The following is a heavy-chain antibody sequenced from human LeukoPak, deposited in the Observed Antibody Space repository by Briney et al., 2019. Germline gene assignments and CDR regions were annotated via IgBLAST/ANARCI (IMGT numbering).Heavy chain of an antibody. J-gene: IGHJ4*02. CDR1: GFTFARHW. V-gene: IGHV3-74*01. D-gene: IGHD2/OR15-2a*01. CDR2: ISTDGSRT. Sequence: GGSLRLSCAASGFTFARHWMHWVRQAPGKGLVWVSRISTDGSRTDYADSVKGRFTISRDNAKNTLYLQMNSLRAEDTAVYFCARALLCPQFHFDYWGQGALVTVSS. CDR3: ARALLCPQFHFDY.